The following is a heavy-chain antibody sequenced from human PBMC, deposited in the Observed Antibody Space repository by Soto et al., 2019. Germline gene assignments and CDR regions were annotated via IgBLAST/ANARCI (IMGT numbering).Heavy chain of an antibody. CDR2: IYHGGGT. CDR3: ATGNVDSMLES. J-gene: IGHJ4*02. D-gene: IGHD3-3*01. CDR1: GGSISSRDW. Sequence: SETLSLTCSVSGGSISSRDWWTWVRQAPGKGLEWIGKIYHGGGTNFSPSLRGRVNISIDKSRKFFSLTLNSVTAADTAIYFCATGNVDSMLESWGRGTLVTVSS. V-gene: IGHV4-4*02.